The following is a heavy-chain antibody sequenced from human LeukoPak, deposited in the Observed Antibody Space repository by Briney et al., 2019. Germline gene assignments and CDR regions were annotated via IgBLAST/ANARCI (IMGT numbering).Heavy chain of an antibody. D-gene: IGHD1-26*01. CDR2: INPNSGGT. CDR3: APLSHLSGSYQFDY. CDR1: GYTFTGYY. J-gene: IGHJ4*02. Sequence: ASVKVSCKASGYTFTGYYMHWVRQAPGQGLEWMGWINPNSGGTNYAQKFQGRVTMTRDTSISTAYMELSGLRSDDTAVYYCAPLSHLSGSYQFDYWGQGTLVTVSS. V-gene: IGHV1-2*02.